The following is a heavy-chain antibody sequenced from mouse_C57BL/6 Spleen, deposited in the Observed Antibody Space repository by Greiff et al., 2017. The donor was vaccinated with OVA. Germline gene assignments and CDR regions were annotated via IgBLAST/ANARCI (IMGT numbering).Heavy chain of an antibody. V-gene: IGHV1-69*01. CDR3: ARDYCSSYRYFDV. CDR2: IDPSDSYT. J-gene: IGHJ1*03. D-gene: IGHD1-1*01. CDR1: GYTFTSYW. Sequence: VQLQQPGAELVMPGASVKLSCKASGYTFTSYWMHWVKQRPGQGLEWIGEIDPSDSYTNYNQKFKGKSTMTVDKSSSTAYMQLSSLTSEDSAVYYCARDYCSSYRYFDVWGTGTTVTVSS.